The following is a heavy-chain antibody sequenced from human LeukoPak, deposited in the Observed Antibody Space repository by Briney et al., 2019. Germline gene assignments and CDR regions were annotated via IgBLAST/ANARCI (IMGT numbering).Heavy chain of an antibody. CDR2: IVVGSGNT. D-gene: IGHD1-1*01. J-gene: IGHJ4*02. CDR1: GFTFTRSA. CDR3: ATDDVTTGTKTALGY. Sequence: GTSVKVSCKASGFTFTRSAMQWVRQARGQRLEWIGWIVVGSGNTNYAQKFQERVTINRDMSTSTAYMELSSLRSEDTAVYYCATDDVTTGTKTALGYWGQGTLVTVSS. V-gene: IGHV1-58*02.